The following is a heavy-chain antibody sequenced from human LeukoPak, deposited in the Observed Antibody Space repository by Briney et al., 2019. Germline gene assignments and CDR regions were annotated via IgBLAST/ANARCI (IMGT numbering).Heavy chain of an antibody. J-gene: IGHJ4*02. CDR2: IYYSGST. V-gene: IGHV4-59*01. D-gene: IGHD2-15*01. Sequence: PLETLSLTCTVSGGSISSYYWSWIRQPPGKGLEWIGYIYYSGSTNYNPSLKSRVTISVDTSKNQFSLKLSSVTAADTAVYYCARGVFCSGGSCYSSSFDYWGQGTLVTVSS. CDR3: ARGVFCSGGSCYSSSFDY. CDR1: GGSISSYY.